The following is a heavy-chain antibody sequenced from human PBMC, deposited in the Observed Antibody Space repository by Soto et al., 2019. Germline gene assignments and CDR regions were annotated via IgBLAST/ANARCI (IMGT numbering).Heavy chain of an antibody. CDR2: IYYSGST. J-gene: IGHJ4*02. Sequence: PSETLSLTCTVSGGSISSYYWSWIRQPPGKGLEWIGYIYYSGSTNYNPSLKSRVTISVDTSKNQFSLKLSSVTAADTAVYYCAGGDYYGSGSYYTFRYFDYWGQGTLVTVSS. CDR3: AGGDYYGSGSYYTFRYFDY. V-gene: IGHV4-59*01. CDR1: GGSISSYY. D-gene: IGHD3-10*01.